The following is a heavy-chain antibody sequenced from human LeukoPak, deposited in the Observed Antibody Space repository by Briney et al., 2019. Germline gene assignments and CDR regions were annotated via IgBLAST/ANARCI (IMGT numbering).Heavy chain of an antibody. CDR1: GGSFSGYY. CDR2: INHSGST. V-gene: IGHV4-34*01. CDR3: ARGYSSSWYDY. D-gene: IGHD6-13*01. Sequence: SETLSLTCAVYGGSFSGYYWSWIRQPPGKGLEWIGEINHSGSTNYNPSLKSRVTISVDTSKNQFSLKLSSVTAADTAVYHCARGYSSSWYDYWGQGTLVTVSS. J-gene: IGHJ4*02.